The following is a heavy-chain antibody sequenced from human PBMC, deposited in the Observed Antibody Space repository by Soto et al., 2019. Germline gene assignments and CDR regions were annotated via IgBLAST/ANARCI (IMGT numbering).Heavy chain of an antibody. CDR1: GGSITTGGYY. CDR3: ARTKCSGGSCYSWSLDY. V-gene: IGHV4-31*03. Sequence: SETLSLTCTVSGGSITTGGYYWSWIRQLPGKGLEWIGHRYYSESTYYNPSLKSRVSISLDTSKNQFSLKLSFVTAADTAMYCYARTKCSGGSCYSWSLDYWGQGTPVTVSS. D-gene: IGHD2-15*01. CDR2: RYYSEST. J-gene: IGHJ4*02.